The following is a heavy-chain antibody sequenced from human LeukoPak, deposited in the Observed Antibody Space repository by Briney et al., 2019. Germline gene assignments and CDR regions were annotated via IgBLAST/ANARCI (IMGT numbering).Heavy chain of an antibody. Sequence: SQTLSLTCAISVDSVSINSVAWNWIRQSPAGGLEWLGRTYYRSKWYNEYAVSMTSRITINPDTSKNQLSMQMNSVTPEDTAVYYCERGYRFAFPIWGQGTMVTVSS. D-gene: IGHD5-12*01. J-gene: IGHJ3*02. CDR2: TYYRSKWYN. CDR3: ERGYRFAFPI. V-gene: IGHV6-1*01. CDR1: VDSVSINSVA.